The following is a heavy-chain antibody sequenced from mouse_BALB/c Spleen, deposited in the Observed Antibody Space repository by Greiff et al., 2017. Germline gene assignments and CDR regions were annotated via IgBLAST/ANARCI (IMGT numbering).Heavy chain of an antibody. CDR3: ARHYGYYYAMDY. CDR2: ISSGSSTI. Sequence: EVKLVESGGGLVQPGGSRKLSCAASGFTFSSFGMHWVRQAPEKGLEWVAYISSGSSTIYYADTVKGRFTISRDNPKNTLFLQMTSLRSEDTAMYYCARHYGYYYAMDYRGHGNSDTVSS. J-gene: IGHJ4*01. V-gene: IGHV5-17*02. D-gene: IGHD1-2*01. CDR1: GFTFSSFG.